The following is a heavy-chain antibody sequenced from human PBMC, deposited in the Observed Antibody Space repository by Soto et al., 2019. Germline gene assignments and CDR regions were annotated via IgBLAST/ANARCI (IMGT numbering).Heavy chain of an antibody. D-gene: IGHD2-15*01. CDR1: GYTFNSYA. CDR2: ISPSTGDT. Sequence: QVQLVQSGGEVKKPGASVKVSCQASGYTFNSYAISWVRQAPGQGLEWMGWISPSTGDTDQAQNFQDRVIMTLDISTNTASMELRSLRSDDTAVYYCVRCYCSVGSCYACWHFDFWGRGTLVTVSS. V-gene: IGHV1-18*01. J-gene: IGHJ5*01. CDR3: VRCYCSVGSCYACWHFDF.